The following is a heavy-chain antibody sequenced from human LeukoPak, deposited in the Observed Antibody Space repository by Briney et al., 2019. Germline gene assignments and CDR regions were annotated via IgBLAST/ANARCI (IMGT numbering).Heavy chain of an antibody. V-gene: IGHV1-69*04. CDR2: IIPILGIA. J-gene: IGHJ5*02. D-gene: IGHD3-22*01. CDR1: GGTFSSYT. CDR3: ARDPYYYDSSGYHNWFDP. Sequence: SVKVSCKASGGTFSSYTISWVRQAPGQELEWMGRIIPILGIANYAQKFQGRVTITADKSTSTAYMELSSLRSEDTAVYYCARDPYYYDSSGYHNWFDPWGQGTLVTVSS.